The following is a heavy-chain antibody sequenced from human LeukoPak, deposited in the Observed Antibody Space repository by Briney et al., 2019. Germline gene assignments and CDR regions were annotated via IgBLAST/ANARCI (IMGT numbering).Heavy chain of an antibody. CDR3: ARGDRPQRFYGSGSLDP. Sequence: ASVKVSCKASGYVFTNYAVHWARQAPGQGLEWMGWINTNTGNPTYAQDFTGRFVFSLDTSVSTAYLQISSLKIEDIAIYFCARGDRPQRFYGSGSLDPWGQGTLVIVSS. CDR2: INTNTGNP. CDR1: GYVFTNYA. V-gene: IGHV7-4-1*02. D-gene: IGHD3-10*01. J-gene: IGHJ5*02.